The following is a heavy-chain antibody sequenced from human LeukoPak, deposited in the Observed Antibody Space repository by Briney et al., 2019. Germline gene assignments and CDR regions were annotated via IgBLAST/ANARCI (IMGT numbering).Heavy chain of an antibody. CDR3: ATGSRQYYFDF. CDR1: GGSISSGSFY. Sequence: SETLSLTCTVSGGSISSGSFYWGWIRQPPGKGLEWIGGIYFSGTTYYNASLKSRVTASVDTSEDQFSLEVSSVTAADTAVYYCATGSRQYYFDFWGQGILVTVSS. D-gene: IGHD5-24*01. J-gene: IGHJ4*02. CDR2: IYFSGTT. V-gene: IGHV4-39*02.